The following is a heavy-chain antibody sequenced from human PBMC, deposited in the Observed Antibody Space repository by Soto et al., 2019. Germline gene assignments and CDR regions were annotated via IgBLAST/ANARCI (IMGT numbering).Heavy chain of an antibody. CDR3: ARDGGYYGSGNYYIHY. J-gene: IGHJ4*02. Sequence: GGSLRLSCAASGFTVSSNYMSWVRQAPGKGLEWVSVIYSGGSTYYADSVKGRFTISRDNSKNTLYLQMNSLRAEDTAVYYCARDGGYYGSGNYYIHYWGQGTLVTVSS. CDR2: IYSGGST. CDR1: GFTVSSNY. D-gene: IGHD3-10*01. V-gene: IGHV3-66*01.